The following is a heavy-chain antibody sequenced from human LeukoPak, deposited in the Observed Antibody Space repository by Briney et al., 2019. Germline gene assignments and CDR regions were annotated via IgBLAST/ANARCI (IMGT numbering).Heavy chain of an antibody. J-gene: IGHJ3*02. Sequence: ASVKVSCKASGYTFTSYGFSWVRQAPGQGLEWMGWISAYNGNTIYAQKLQGRVTMTTDTSTSTVYMDLTSLRSDDTAVYYCAREVWGSGSWPPDAFDIWGQGTMVTVSS. CDR1: GYTFTSYG. CDR2: ISAYNGNT. D-gene: IGHD3-10*01. CDR3: AREVWGSGSWPPDAFDI. V-gene: IGHV1-18*01.